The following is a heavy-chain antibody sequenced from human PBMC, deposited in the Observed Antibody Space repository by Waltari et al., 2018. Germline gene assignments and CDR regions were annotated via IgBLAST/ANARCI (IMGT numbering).Heavy chain of an antibody. D-gene: IGHD4-17*01. CDR2: IIPIFGTA. J-gene: IGHJ3*02. CDR1: GGTFSSYA. CDR3: ARYGDYERDAFDI. Sequence: QVQLVQSGAEVKTPGSSVKVSCKASGGTFSSYAISGLRQAPGQGLEWMGGIIPIFGTANYAQKFQGRVTITADESTSTAYMELSSLRSEDTAVYYCARYGDYERDAFDIWGQGTMVTVSS. V-gene: IGHV1-69*12.